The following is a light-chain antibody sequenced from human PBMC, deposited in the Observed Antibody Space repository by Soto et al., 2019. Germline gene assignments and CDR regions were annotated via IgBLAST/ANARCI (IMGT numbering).Light chain of an antibody. CDR2: DAS. Sequence: DIHMTQSPSSLSASVGERVTITCRANEDISNYLNWYQQKPGRAPKLLIYDASTLETGVPSRFSGSGSGTHFTFTISSLQPEDVGTYYCQQYENLRLHTFGPGTKL. CDR3: QQYENLRLHT. V-gene: IGKV1-33*01. J-gene: IGKJ2*01. CDR1: EDISNY.